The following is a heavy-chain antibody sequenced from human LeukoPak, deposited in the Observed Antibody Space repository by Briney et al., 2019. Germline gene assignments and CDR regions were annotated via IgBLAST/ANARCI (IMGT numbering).Heavy chain of an antibody. Sequence: PGGSLRLSCAASGFTFSDYYMSWIRQAPGKGLEWVSYISSSSSYIYYADSVKGRFTISRDNAKNSLYLQMNSLRAEDTAVYYCARDPEYSSSSREFDYWGQGTLVTVPS. CDR1: GFTFSDYY. D-gene: IGHD6-6*01. V-gene: IGHV3-11*06. CDR3: ARDPEYSSSSREFDY. J-gene: IGHJ4*02. CDR2: ISSSSSYI.